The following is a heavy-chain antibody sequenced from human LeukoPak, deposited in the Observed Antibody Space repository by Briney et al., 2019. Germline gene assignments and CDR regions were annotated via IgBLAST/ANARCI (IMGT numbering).Heavy chain of an antibody. CDR3: ARFYDSSGYPRGRAFDI. D-gene: IGHD3-22*01. CDR2: IYYSGTT. J-gene: IGHJ3*02. V-gene: IGHV4-59*12. CDR1: GGSISYYY. Sequence: PSETLSLTCTVSGGSISYYYWSWIRQSPGKGLEWIGYIYYSGTTNYNPSLKSRVTISVDTSKNQFSLKLRSVTAADTAVYYCARFYDSSGYPRGRAFDIWGQGAMVTVSS.